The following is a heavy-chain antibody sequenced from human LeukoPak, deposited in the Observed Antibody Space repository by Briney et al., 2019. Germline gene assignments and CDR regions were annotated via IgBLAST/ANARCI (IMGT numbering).Heavy chain of an antibody. CDR1: GYTFTGYY. D-gene: IGHD6-13*01. J-gene: IGHJ3*02. CDR2: ISPNSGGT. V-gene: IGHV1-2*02. Sequence: GASVKVSCRASGYTFTGYYMHWVRQAPGQGLEWMGWISPNSGGTNYAQKFQGRVTMTRDTSSSTAYMELSRLRSDDTAVYYCARVGMAYSSSWYGAFDIWGQGTMVTVSS. CDR3: ARVGMAYSSSWYGAFDI.